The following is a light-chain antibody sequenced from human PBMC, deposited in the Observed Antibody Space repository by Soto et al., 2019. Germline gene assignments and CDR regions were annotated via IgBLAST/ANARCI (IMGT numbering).Light chain of an antibody. CDR3: SSYERSGADV. Sequence: QSVLTQPASVSGSPGQSITLSCTGTSGDVGGHNAVSWYQQHPGKAPKLLIYDVYNRPSGASNRFSGSKSGNTASLTISGLQAEDEADYYCSSYERSGADVFGTGTKLTVL. CDR2: DVY. V-gene: IGLV2-14*03. J-gene: IGLJ1*01. CDR1: SGDVGGHNA.